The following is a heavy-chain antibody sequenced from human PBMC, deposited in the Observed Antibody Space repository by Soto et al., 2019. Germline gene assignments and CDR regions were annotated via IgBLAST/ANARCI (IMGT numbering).Heavy chain of an antibody. CDR1: GFTFSGYS. Sequence: EVQLVESGGGLVQWGGSLRLSCAASGFTFSGYSVNRVRQAPGKGLEWVSYISSGSKTIYYAESVKGRFTVSRDNARNSQYLQMNSLRDEDTAVYYCVREDILGVRSFDYWGQGTLVTVSS. V-gene: IGHV3-48*02. CDR2: ISSGSKTI. J-gene: IGHJ4*02. D-gene: IGHD3-9*01. CDR3: VREDILGVRSFDY.